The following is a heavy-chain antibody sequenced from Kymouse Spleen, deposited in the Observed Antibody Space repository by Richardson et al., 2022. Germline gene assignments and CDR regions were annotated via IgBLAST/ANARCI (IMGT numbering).Heavy chain of an antibody. Sequence: QVQLVESGGGVVQPGRSLRLSCAASGFTFSSYGMHWVRQAPGKGLEWVAVIWYDGSNKYYADSVKGRFTISRDNSKNTLYLQMNSLRAEDTAVYYCARDHPFVLRYFDWLFPDYWGQGTLVTVSS. J-gene: IGHJ4*02. CDR1: GFTFSSYG. CDR2: IWYDGSNK. D-gene: IGHD3-9*01. CDR3: ARDHPFVLRYFDWLFPDY. V-gene: IGHV3-33*01.